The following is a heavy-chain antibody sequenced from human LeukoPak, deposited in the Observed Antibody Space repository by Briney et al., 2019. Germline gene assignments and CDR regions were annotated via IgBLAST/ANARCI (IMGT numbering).Heavy chain of an antibody. Sequence: SETLSLTCTVSGGSISSYYWSWIRQPPGKGLEWIGCISYSGSTNYNPPLKSRVTISVDTSKNQFSLKVTSVTAADTAVYYCARVHYYGSGSYDSGFDPWGQGTLVTVSS. J-gene: IGHJ5*02. CDR2: ISYSGST. CDR1: GGSISSYY. V-gene: IGHV4-59*01. CDR3: ARVHYYGSGSYDSGFDP. D-gene: IGHD3-10*01.